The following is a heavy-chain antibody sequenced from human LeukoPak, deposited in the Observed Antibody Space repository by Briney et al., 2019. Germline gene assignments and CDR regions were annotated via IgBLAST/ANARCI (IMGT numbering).Heavy chain of an antibody. J-gene: IGHJ4*02. CDR1: GYTFTSYG. CDR3: ARVRRRYYYDSSGYSEPDY. CDR2: ISAYNGNT. V-gene: IGHV1-18*01. D-gene: IGHD3-22*01. Sequence: ASVKVSCTASGYTFTSYGISWVRQAPGQGLEWMGWISAYNGNTNYAQKLQGRVTMTTDTSTSTAYMELRSLRSDDTAVYYCARVRRRYYYDSSGYSEPDYWGQGTLVTVSS.